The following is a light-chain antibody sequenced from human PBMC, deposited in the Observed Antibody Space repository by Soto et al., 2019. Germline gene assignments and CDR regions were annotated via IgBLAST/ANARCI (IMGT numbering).Light chain of an antibody. CDR1: QSVSSY. V-gene: IGKV3-11*01. CDR3: QQRSNWPPKYT. Sequence: EIVLTQSPATLSLSPGERATLSCRASQSVSSYLAWYQQKPGQAPRLLIYAASNRATGIPARFSGSGSGTDFNFTISSLEPEDFAVYYCQQRSNWPPKYTFGQGTNLEIK. CDR2: AAS. J-gene: IGKJ2*01.